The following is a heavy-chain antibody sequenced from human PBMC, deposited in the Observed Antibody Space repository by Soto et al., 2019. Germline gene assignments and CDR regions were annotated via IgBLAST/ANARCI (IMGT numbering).Heavy chain of an antibody. D-gene: IGHD6-19*01. Sequence: QVQLVQSGAEVKKPGSSVKVSCKASGGTFSYYTISWVRQAPGQGLEWMGRIIPILGIANYAQKFQGRVTITADKSTSTSYMELSSLRSEDTAVYYCASRYSSSDYWGQGTLVTVSS. CDR1: GGTFSYYT. V-gene: IGHV1-69*02. J-gene: IGHJ4*02. CDR2: IIPILGIA. CDR3: ASRYSSSDY.